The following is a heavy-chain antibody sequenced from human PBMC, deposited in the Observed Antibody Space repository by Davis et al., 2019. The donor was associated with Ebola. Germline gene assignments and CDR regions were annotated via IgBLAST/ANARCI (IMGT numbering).Heavy chain of an antibody. J-gene: IGHJ6*02. CDR3: AKEIAAADEGELIYYYYGMDV. CDR1: GFTFSSYG. Sequence: PGGSLRLSCAASGFTFSSYGMHWVRQAPGKGLEWVAVISYDGSNKYYADSVKGRFTISRDNSKNTLYLQMNSLRAEDTAVYYCAKEIAAADEGELIYYYYGMDVWGQGTTVTVSS. V-gene: IGHV3-30*18. CDR2: ISYDGSNK. D-gene: IGHD6-13*01.